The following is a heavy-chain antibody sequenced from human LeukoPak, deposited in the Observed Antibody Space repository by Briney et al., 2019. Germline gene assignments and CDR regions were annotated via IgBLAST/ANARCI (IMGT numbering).Heavy chain of an antibody. D-gene: IGHD3-16*02. CDR2: IYYSGST. Sequence: SETLSLTCTVSGGSISSYYWSWIRQPPGKGLEWIGYIYYSGSTNYNPSLKSRVNISVETSKNQFSLKLSSVTAADTAVYYCARTGVDDNDYVWGSYRLYPLENWFDPWGQGTLVTVSS. J-gene: IGHJ5*02. CDR3: ARTGVDDNDYVWGSYRLYPLENWFDP. V-gene: IGHV4-59*08. CDR1: GGSISSYY.